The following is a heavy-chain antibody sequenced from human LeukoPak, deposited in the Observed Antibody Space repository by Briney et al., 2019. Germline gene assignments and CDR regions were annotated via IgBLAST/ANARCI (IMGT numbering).Heavy chain of an antibody. D-gene: IGHD6-13*01. CDR3: ARDPGSTWTPFWYFDY. V-gene: IGHV1-18*01. CDR2: ISTYNDNT. CDR1: SYTFTNYG. Sequence: ASVKVSCKASSYTFTNYGINWVRQAPGQGLEWMGWISTYNDNTNYAQKLQGRVTMTTDTSTNTAYMELRSLRSDDTAVYYCARDPGSTWTPFWYFDYWGQGTLVTVSS. J-gene: IGHJ4*02.